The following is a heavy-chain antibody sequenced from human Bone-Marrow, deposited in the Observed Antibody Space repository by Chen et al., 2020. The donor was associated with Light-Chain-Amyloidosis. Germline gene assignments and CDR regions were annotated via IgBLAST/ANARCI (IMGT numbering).Heavy chain of an antibody. CDR3: ARFPNRRYGDY. CDR2: ISGYDAKT. J-gene: IGHJ4*02. V-gene: IGHV1-18*01. CDR1: GFSFTTSG. Sequence: QIQLVQSGAEVKKPGASVKVSCKASGFSFTTSGFSWVRQAPGQGLEWMGWISGYDAKTHYAQNLQGRLTLTTDTSTGTAFLELRSLTSDDTAVYYCARFPNRRYGDYWGQGTLVTVSS. D-gene: IGHD3-9*01.